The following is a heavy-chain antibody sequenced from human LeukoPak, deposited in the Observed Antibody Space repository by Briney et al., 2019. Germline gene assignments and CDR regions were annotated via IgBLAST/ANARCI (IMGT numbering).Heavy chain of an antibody. CDR3: ARGQGGYSYGRTSQNWFDP. V-gene: IGHV1-2*02. J-gene: IGHJ5*02. CDR1: GYTFTGYY. Sequence: ASVKVSCKASGYTFTGYYMHWVRQAPGQGLEWMGWINPNSGGTNYAQKFQGRVTMTRDTSISTAYMELSRLRSDDTAVYYCARGQGGYSYGRTSQNWFDPWGQGTLVTVSS. CDR2: INPNSGGT. D-gene: IGHD5-18*01.